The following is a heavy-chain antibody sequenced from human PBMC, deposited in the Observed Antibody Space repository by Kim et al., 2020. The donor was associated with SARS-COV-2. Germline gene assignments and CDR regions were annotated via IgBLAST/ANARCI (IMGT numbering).Heavy chain of an antibody. CDR3: ARHLGSRYFDL. CDR2: IYPGDSDS. CDR1: GYDFASYY. Sequence: GESLKISCKGSGYDFASYYVGWVRQMPGKGLEWMGIIYPGDSDSRYSPSFQGQVTISADRSISTAFLQWRSLKASDTAMYYCARHLGSRYFDLWGRGTLV. J-gene: IGHJ2*01. V-gene: IGHV5-51*01. D-gene: IGHD3-10*01.